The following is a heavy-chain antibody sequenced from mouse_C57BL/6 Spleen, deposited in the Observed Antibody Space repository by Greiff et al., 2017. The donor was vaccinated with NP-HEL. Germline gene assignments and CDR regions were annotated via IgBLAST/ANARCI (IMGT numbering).Heavy chain of an antibody. CDR2: IYPRSGNT. V-gene: IGHV1-81*01. D-gene: IGHD1-1*01. J-gene: IGHJ1*03. CDR1: GYTFTSYG. Sequence: VQVVESGAELARPGASVKLSCKASGYTFTSYGISWVKQRTGQGLEWIGEIYPRSGNTYYNEKFKGKATLTADKSSSTAYMELRSLTSEDSAVYFCASHTTVVADWYFDVWGTGTTVTVSS. CDR3: ASHTTVVADWYFDV.